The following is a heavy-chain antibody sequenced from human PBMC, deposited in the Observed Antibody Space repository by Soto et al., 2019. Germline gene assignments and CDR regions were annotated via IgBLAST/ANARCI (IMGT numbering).Heavy chain of an antibody. J-gene: IGHJ4*02. CDR2: ISSSGDPI. V-gene: IGHV3-48*02. Sequence: EVQLVESGGGLVQPGESLRLSCAASGFTFSFYSMNWVRQAPGKGLEWVSYISSSGDPIYYADSVKGRFTISRDTAKNSLYLQMNSLRDEDTAVYYCASPYCTGNSCYSILGYYWGQGTLVTVSS. CDR1: GFTFSFYS. CDR3: ASPYCTGNSCYSILGYY. D-gene: IGHD2-15*01.